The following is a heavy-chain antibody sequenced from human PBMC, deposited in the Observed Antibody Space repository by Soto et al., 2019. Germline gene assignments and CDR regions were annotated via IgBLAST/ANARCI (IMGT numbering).Heavy chain of an antibody. CDR1: GFTFSSYG. Sequence: QVQLVESGGGVVQPGRSLRLSCAASGFTFSSYGLHGVRQAPGKGLEWVAVIWYDGSNKYYADSVKGRFTISRDNSKNTRYLPMNSLRAEDTAVYYCARGLYGSSTSCNTYGMDVWGHGTTVTGSS. CDR3: ARGLYGSSTSCNTYGMDV. J-gene: IGHJ6*02. CDR2: IWYDGSNK. V-gene: IGHV3-33*01. D-gene: IGHD2-2*01.